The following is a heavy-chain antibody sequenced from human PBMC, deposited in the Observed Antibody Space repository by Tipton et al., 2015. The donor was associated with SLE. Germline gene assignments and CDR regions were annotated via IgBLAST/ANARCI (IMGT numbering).Heavy chain of an antibody. Sequence: SLRLSCEVSGFTFRSYGMHWVRQAPGKGLEWVAVIWNDGSNKYYADSVKGRFTISRDNSKNTLYLQMNSLRAEDTAVYYCARDKMGIGGDYYYMDVWGKGTTVTVSS. D-gene: IGHD3-10*01. CDR2: IWNDGSNK. V-gene: IGHV3-33*01. CDR3: ARDKMGIGGDYYYMDV. CDR1: GFTFRSYG. J-gene: IGHJ6*03.